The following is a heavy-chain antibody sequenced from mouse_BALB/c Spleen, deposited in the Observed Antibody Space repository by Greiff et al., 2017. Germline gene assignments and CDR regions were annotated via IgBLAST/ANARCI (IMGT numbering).Heavy chain of an antibody. CDR1: GFTFSSYA. CDR2: ISSGGST. D-gene: IGHD2-4*01. V-gene: IGHV5-6-5*01. CDR3: ASSYDSAWFAY. J-gene: IGHJ3*01. Sequence: EVKLEESGGGLVKPGGSLKLSCAASGFTFSSYAMSWVRQTPEKRLEWVASISSGGSTYYPDSVKGRFTISRDNARNILYLQMSSLRSEDTAMYYCASSYDSAWFAYWGQGTLVTVSA.